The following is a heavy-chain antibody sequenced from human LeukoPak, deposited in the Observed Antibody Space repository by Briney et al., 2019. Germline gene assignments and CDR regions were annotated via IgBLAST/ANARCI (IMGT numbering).Heavy chain of an antibody. CDR1: GGSFSGYY. CDR2: INHSGST. CDR3: AREPWIQLWSYFDY. J-gene: IGHJ4*02. D-gene: IGHD5-18*01. Sequence: SETLSLTCAVYGGSFSGYYWSWIRQPPGKGLEWIGEINHSGSTNYNPSLKSRVTMSVDTSKNQFSLKLSSVTAADTAVYYCAREPWIQLWSYFDYWGQGTLVTVSS. V-gene: IGHV4-34*01.